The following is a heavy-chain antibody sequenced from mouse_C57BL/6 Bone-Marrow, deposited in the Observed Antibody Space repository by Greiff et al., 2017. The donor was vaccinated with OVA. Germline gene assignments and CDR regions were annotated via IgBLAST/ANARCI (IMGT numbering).Heavy chain of an antibody. Sequence: VQLQQPGAELVKPGASVKLSCKASGYTFTSYWITWVKQRPGQGLEWIGDIYPGGGGTNYNEKFKSKATLTVDTSSSTAYMQLSSLTSEDSAVYYCARYPFTDIDYWGQGTTLTVSS. CDR1: GYTFTSYW. CDR2: IYPGGGGT. D-gene: IGHD1-1*01. CDR3: ARYPFTDIDY. V-gene: IGHV1-55*01. J-gene: IGHJ2*01.